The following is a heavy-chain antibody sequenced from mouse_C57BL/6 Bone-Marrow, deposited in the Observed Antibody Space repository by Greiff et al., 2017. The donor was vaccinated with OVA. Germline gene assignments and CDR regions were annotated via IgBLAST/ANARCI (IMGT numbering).Heavy chain of an antibody. D-gene: IGHD4-1*02. V-gene: IGHV1-9*01. J-gene: IGHJ2*01. CDR1: GYTFTGYW. CDR3: ARSNWDYY. Sequence: VQLQQSGAELMKPGASVKLSCKATGYTFTGYWIEWVKQRPGHGLEWIGEILPGSGSTNYTEKFKGKATFTADTSSNTVYLQLSSLTTEDSAIYYCARSNWDYYWGQGTTLKGSS. CDR2: ILPGSGST.